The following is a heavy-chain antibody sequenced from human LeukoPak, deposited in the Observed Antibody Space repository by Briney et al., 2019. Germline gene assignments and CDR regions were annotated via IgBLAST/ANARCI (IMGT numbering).Heavy chain of an antibody. J-gene: IGHJ1*01. V-gene: IGHV4-39*01. Sequence: SQTLSLTCAVSGGSISSDGYYWGWIRQPPGKGLEWIGSIYYSGSTYYNPSLKSRVTISVDTSKNQFSLKLSSVTAADTAVYYCARQIRAEYFQHWGQGTLVTVSS. CDR1: GGSISSDGYY. CDR2: IYYSGST. CDR3: ARQIRAEYFQH.